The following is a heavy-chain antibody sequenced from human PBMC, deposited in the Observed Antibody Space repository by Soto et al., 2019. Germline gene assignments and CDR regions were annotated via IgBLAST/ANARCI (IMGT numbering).Heavy chain of an antibody. D-gene: IGHD6-13*01. V-gene: IGHV1-69*13. Sequence: ASVKVSCKASGGTFSSYAISWVRQAPGQGLEWMGGIIPIFGTANYAQKFQGRVTITADESTSTAYMELSSLRSEDTAVYYCAREIPQQLAALKGDAFDIWGQGTMVTVSS. CDR3: AREIPQQLAALKGDAFDI. J-gene: IGHJ3*02. CDR2: IIPIFGTA. CDR1: GGTFSSYA.